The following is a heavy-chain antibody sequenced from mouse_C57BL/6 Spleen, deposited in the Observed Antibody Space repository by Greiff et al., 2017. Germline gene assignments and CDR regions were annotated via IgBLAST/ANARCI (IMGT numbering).Heavy chain of an antibody. V-gene: IGHV1-61*01. CDR3: ARRPYDGYYGY. Sequence: VQLQQPGAELVRPGSSVKLSCKASGYTFTSYWMDWVKQRPGQGLEWIGNIYPSDSETHYNQKFKDKATLTVDKSSSTAYMQLSSLTSEDSAVYYCARRPYDGYYGYWGQGTTLTVSS. CDR2: IYPSDSET. D-gene: IGHD2-3*01. J-gene: IGHJ2*01. CDR1: GYTFTSYW.